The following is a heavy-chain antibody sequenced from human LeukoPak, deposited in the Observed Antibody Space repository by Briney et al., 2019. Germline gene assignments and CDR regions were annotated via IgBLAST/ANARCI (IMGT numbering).Heavy chain of an antibody. CDR1: GGPVSSGSHY. CDR3: ARAYWNYAYGMDV. CDR2: IYYSGSI. J-gene: IGHJ6*02. D-gene: IGHD1-1*01. V-gene: IGHV4-61*01. Sequence: PSETLSLTCTVSGGPVSSGSHYWSWIRQPPGKGLEWIGYIYYSGSINYNPSLKSRVTISVDTSKNQFSLELSSVTAADTAVCNCARAYWNYAYGMDVWGQGTTVTVSS.